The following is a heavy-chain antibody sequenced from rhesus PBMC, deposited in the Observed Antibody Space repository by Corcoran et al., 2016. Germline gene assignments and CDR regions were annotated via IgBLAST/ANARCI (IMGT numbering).Heavy chain of an antibody. CDR3: ARQGSYYYYGLDS. CDR1: GVSLRDDYY. CDR2: IYGSGGGT. V-gene: IGHV4-106*01. J-gene: IGHJ6*01. Sequence: QVQLQESGPGLVKPSETLSLTCAVSGVSLRDDYYLSWLRQPPGKGLEWIGYIYGSGGGTNYNPSLKNRVTSSIDTSKNQFSLKLSAVTAADTAVYYCARQGSYYYYGLDSWGQGVVVTVSS. D-gene: IGHD3-16*01.